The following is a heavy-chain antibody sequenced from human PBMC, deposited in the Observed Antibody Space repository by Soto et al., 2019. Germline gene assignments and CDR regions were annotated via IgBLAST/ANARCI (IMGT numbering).Heavy chain of an antibody. V-gene: IGHV3-23*01. D-gene: IGHD4-4*01. CDR1: GFTFSSYA. CDR3: TTASGPTHSRSMTTVTRFYYYYYGMDV. J-gene: IGHJ6*02. Sequence: GGSLRLSCAASGFTFSSYAMSWVRQAPGKGLEWVSAISGSGGSTYYADSVKGRFTISRDDSKNTLYLQMNSLKTEDTAVYYCTTASGPTHSRSMTTVTRFYYYYYGMDVWGQGTTVTVSS. CDR2: ISGSGGST.